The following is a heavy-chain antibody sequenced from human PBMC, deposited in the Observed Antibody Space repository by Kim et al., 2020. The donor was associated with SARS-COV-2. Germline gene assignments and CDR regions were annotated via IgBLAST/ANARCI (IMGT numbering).Heavy chain of an antibody. V-gene: IGHV1-2*02. D-gene: IGHD3-3*01. CDR1: GYTFTGYY. J-gene: IGHJ6*02. Sequence: ASVKVSCKASGYTFTGYYMHWVRQAPGQGLEWMGWINPNSGGTNYAQKFQGRVTMTRDTSISTAYMELSRLRSDDTAVYYCARTRPDFWSGYGMDVWGQGTTVTVSS. CDR2: INPNSGGT. CDR3: ARTRPDFWSGYGMDV.